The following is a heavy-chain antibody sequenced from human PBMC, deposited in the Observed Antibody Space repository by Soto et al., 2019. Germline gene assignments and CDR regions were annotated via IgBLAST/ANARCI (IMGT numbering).Heavy chain of an antibody. Sequence: SETLSLTCAVSGGSISSGGYSWSWIRQPPGKGLEWIGYIYHSGSTYYNPSLKSRVTISVDTSKNQFSLKLSSVTAADTAVYYCARFRVWGGLYYYYGMDVWGQGTTVTVSS. CDR2: IYHSGST. CDR3: ARFRVWGGLYYYYGMDV. J-gene: IGHJ6*02. V-gene: IGHV4-30-2*01. D-gene: IGHD3-16*01. CDR1: GGSISSGGYS.